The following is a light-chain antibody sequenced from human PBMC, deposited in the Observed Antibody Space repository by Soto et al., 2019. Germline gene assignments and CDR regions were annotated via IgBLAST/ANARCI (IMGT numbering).Light chain of an antibody. J-gene: IGLJ1*01. V-gene: IGLV2-23*01. Sequence: QSALTQPASVSGSPGQSITISCTGTSRDVGSYTLVSWYQQHPGKAPKLMIYEGSQRPSGVSNRVSGSKSGITASLTISGLQPEDEAYYYCSSYAGRSTEVFGTGTKLTVL. CDR1: SRDVGSYTL. CDR3: SSYAGRSTEV. CDR2: EGS.